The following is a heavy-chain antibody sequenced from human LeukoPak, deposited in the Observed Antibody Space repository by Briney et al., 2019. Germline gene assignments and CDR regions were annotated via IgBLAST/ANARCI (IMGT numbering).Heavy chain of an antibody. CDR3: TTVGPSGSYCPVYY. V-gene: IGHV3-15*01. J-gene: IGHJ4*02. CDR2: ITSKTHGGTA. D-gene: IGHD3-10*01. Sequence: PWGSLCLTCAASGFTFSNAWVSWVRQAPGKGLEWVGRITSKTHGGTADYTPPVKGRFTILRDESKNTLSLQMNSLKTEDTAVYYCTTVGPSGSYCPVYYWGQGTLVTVSS. CDR1: GFTFSNAW.